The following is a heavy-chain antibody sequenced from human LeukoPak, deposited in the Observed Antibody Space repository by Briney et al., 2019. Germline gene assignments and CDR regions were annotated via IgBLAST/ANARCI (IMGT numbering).Heavy chain of an antibody. J-gene: IGHJ4*02. CDR1: GGTFSSYA. CDR2: INAGNGNT. CDR3: ARGYGFDY. V-gene: IGHV1-3*01. D-gene: IGHD1-1*01. Sequence: GASVKVSCKASGGTFSSYAISWVRQAPGQRLEWMGWINAGNGNTKYSQKFQGRVTITRDTSASTAYMELSSLRSEDTAVYYCARGYGFDYWGQGTLVTVSS.